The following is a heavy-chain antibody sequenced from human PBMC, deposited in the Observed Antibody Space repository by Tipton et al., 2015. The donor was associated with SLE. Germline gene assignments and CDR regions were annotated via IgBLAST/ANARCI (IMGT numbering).Heavy chain of an antibody. CDR1: GGSISSGNW. D-gene: IGHD2-21*01. CDR2: IYHSGNV. J-gene: IGHJ4*02. Sequence: TLSISCDVSGGSISSGNWWTWVRQPPGKGLEWIGEIYHSGNVNYKASLRSRVTLSIDKFRNQFSMMLTSVTAADTAVYYCARVSSSTRYSFPFDFWGQGVLVTVSA. V-gene: IGHV4/OR15-8*02. CDR3: ARVSSSTRYSFPFDF.